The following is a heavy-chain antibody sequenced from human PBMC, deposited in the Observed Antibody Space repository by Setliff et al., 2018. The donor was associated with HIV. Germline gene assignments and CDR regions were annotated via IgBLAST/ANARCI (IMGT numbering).Heavy chain of an antibody. CDR2: IHYSGIT. Sequence: SETLSLTCTVSRDSINGHWWSWIRQPPGKGLEWTGSIHYSGITHYNPSLKSRLTMSVDTSKNQVSLKLTSVTAADTAMYYCARYKCINFACVGFDIWGQGTVVTVSS. V-gene: IGHV4-59*11. CDR1: RDSINGHW. CDR3: ARYKCINFACVGFDI. D-gene: IGHD3-9*01. J-gene: IGHJ3*02.